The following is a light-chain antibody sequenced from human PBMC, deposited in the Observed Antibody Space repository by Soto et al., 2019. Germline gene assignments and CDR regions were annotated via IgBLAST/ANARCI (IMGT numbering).Light chain of an antibody. CDR2: EVR. V-gene: IGLV2-14*01. J-gene: IGLJ1*01. Sequence: QSVLTQPASVSGSPGQSITISCTGTRSDVGGYNFVSWYQQFPGKAPKLMIYEVRNRPSGISNRFSGSKSGNTASLTISGLQAEDEADYYCSSYTSSATLEVFGTWTKLTVL. CDR1: RSDVGGYNF. CDR3: SSYTSSATLEV.